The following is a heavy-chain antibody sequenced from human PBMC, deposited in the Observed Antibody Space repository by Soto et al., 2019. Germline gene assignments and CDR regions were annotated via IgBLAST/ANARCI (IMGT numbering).Heavy chain of an antibody. CDR1: GYTFTSYG. D-gene: IGHD1-7*01. Sequence: WASVKVSCKASGYTFTSYGISWVRQAPGQGLEWMGWISAYNGNTNYAQKLQGRVTMTTDTSTSTAYMELRSLRSDDTAVYYCARDPHTYNWNFNWFDPWGQGTLVTVSS. J-gene: IGHJ5*02. V-gene: IGHV1-18*01. CDR3: ARDPHTYNWNFNWFDP. CDR2: ISAYNGNT.